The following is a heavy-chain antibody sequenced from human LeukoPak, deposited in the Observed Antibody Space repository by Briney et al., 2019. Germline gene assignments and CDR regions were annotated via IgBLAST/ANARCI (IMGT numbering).Heavy chain of an antibody. D-gene: IGHD6-19*01. J-gene: IGHJ6*02. Sequence: SETLSLTCTVSGGSISSYYWSWIRQPPGKGLEWIGEINHSGSTNYNPSLKSRVTISVDTSKNQFSLKLSSVTAADTAVYYCARASSSGWFVVNYYYYYGMDVWGQGTTVTVSS. CDR3: ARASSSGWFVVNYYYYYGMDV. CDR1: GGSISSYY. CDR2: INHSGST. V-gene: IGHV4-34*01.